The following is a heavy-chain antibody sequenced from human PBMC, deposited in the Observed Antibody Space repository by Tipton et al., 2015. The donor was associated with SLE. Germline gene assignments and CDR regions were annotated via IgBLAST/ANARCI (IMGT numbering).Heavy chain of an antibody. J-gene: IGHJ4*02. CDR1: GGSISSGGYY. CDR3: ARALAVARYFDY. CDR2: IYYSGST. V-gene: IGHV4-61*08. D-gene: IGHD6-19*01. Sequence: TLSLTCTVSGGSISSGGYYWSWIRQHPGKGLEWIGYIYYSGSTNYNPSLKSRVTISVDTSKNQFSLKLGSVTAADTAVYYCARALAVARYFDYWGQGTLVTVSS.